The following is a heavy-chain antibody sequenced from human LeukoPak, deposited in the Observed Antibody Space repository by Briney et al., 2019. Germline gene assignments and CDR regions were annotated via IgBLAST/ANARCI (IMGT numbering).Heavy chain of an antibody. D-gene: IGHD4-17*01. V-gene: IGHV3-15*01. Sequence: GGSLRLSCAASGFTFSNAWMSWVRQAPGKGLEWVGRIKSKTDGGTTDYAAPVKGRFTISRDDSKNTLYLQMNSLKTEDTAVYYCTTDRPDYGDYWSRSSPFDYWGQGTLVTVSS. CDR3: TTDRPDYGDYWSRSSPFDY. J-gene: IGHJ4*02. CDR2: IKSKTDGGTT. CDR1: GFTFSNAW.